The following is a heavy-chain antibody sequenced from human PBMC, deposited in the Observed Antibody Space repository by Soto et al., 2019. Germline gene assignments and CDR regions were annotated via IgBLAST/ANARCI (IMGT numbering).Heavy chain of an antibody. Sequence: ESGGGVVQPGRSLRLSCVASGFMFSSFGMHWVRQAPGKGLEWVAVIWYDGSNDFYGDSVKGRCTISRDNSKNMVYLQMNSLRADDTAVYYCAAERGLSGFTYWGQGT. CDR2: IWYDGSND. V-gene: IGHV3-33*01. D-gene: IGHD6-25*01. CDR1: GFMFSSFG. CDR3: AAERGLSGFTY. J-gene: IGHJ4*02.